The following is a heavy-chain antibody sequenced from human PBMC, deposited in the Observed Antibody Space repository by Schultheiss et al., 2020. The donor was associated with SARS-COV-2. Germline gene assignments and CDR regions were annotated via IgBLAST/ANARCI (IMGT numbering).Heavy chain of an antibody. Sequence: KISCKASGGTFSSYAISWVRQAPGQGLEWMGGIIPIFGTANYAQKFQGRVTITADESTSTAYMELSSLRSEDTAVYYCAREKEGYDSSGYFLYWGQGTLVTVSS. J-gene: IGHJ4*02. V-gene: IGHV1-69*01. D-gene: IGHD3-22*01. CDR2: IIPIFGTA. CDR3: AREKEGYDSSGYFLY. CDR1: GGTFSSYA.